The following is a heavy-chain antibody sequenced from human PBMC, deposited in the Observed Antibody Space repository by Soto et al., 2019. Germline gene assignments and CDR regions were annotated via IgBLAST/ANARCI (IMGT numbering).Heavy chain of an antibody. Sequence: SGPTLVNPTQTLTLTCTFSGFSLSTSGMCVSWIRQPPGKALEWLALIDWDDDKYYSTSLKTRLTISKDTSKNQVVLTMTNMDPVDTATYYCARIKRNYDILNGYTMVGMDVWGQGTTVTVSS. J-gene: IGHJ6*02. CDR3: ARIKRNYDILNGYTMVGMDV. CDR1: GFSLSTSGMC. CDR2: IDWDDDK. D-gene: IGHD3-9*01. V-gene: IGHV2-70*01.